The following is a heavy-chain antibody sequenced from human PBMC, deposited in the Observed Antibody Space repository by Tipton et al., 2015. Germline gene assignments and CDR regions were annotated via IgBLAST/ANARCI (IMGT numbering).Heavy chain of an antibody. CDR2: IDFRGST. CDR1: GGSIDSYY. Sequence: TLSLTCTVSGGSIDSYYWSWIRQPPGMRLEWIGYIDFRGSTEYNPSLKSRVTISVDTSKNQFSLKLRSVTAADTAVYYCAREAYSSSGLIFDYWGQGTLVTVSS. CDR3: AREAYSSSGLIFDY. J-gene: IGHJ4*02. D-gene: IGHD6-6*01. V-gene: IGHV4-59*01.